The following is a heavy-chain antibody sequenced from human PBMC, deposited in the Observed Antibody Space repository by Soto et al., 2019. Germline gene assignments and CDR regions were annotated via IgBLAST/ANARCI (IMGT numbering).Heavy chain of an antibody. J-gene: IGHJ5*01. Sequence: ASVKVSCKASGYTYTRYGISWVRQAPGEGLEWMGWISGYNGNTEYAQKVQARVTMTTDTSTTTAYMELRSLRSDDTAVYYCARGPRYCSTTSCFSEVYWFDSWGQGTLVTVSS. D-gene: IGHD2-2*01. CDR3: ARGPRYCSTTSCFSEVYWFDS. CDR1: GYTYTRYG. V-gene: IGHV1-18*04. CDR2: ISGYNGNT.